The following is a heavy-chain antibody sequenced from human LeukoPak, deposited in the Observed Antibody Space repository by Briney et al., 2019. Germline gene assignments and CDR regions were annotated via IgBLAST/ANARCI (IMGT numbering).Heavy chain of an antibody. CDR3: ARRGYYYYGMDV. Sequence: GESLKISCKDSGDSFTSYWISWVRQMPGKGLEWMGRIDPSDSYTNYSPSFQGHVTISVDKSISTAYLQWTSLKSSDSAMYYCARRGYYYYGMDVWGQGTTVTVSS. CDR2: IDPSDSYT. CDR1: GDSFTSYW. V-gene: IGHV5-10-1*01. J-gene: IGHJ6*02. D-gene: IGHD3-10*01.